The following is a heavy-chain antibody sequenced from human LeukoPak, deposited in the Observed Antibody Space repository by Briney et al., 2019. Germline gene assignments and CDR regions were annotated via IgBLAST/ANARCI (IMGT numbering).Heavy chain of an antibody. D-gene: IGHD7-27*01. Sequence: GGSLSLSCAASGFTFSTYAMSWVRQAPGKGLEWVSTISTSGRSTYYADSVKGRFTISRDNSKNTLYLQMNSLRAEDTAVYYCARDYRPANWGSSAFDIWGQGTMVTVSS. CDR3: ARDYRPANWGSSAFDI. V-gene: IGHV3-23*01. J-gene: IGHJ3*02. CDR2: ISTSGRST. CDR1: GFTFSTYA.